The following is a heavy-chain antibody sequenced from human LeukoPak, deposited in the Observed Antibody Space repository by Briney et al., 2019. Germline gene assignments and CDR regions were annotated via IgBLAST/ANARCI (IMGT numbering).Heavy chain of an antibody. V-gene: IGHV3-9*01. CDR1: GFTFDDYA. CDR3: AKDDLARYCSSTSCFTY. Sequence: GRSLRLSCAASGFTFDDYAMHWVRQAPGKGLEWVSGISWNSGSIGYADSVKGRFTISRDNAKNSLYLQMNSLRAEDTAVYYCAKDDLARYCSSTSCFTYWGQGTLVTVSS. CDR2: ISWNSGSI. D-gene: IGHD2-2*02. J-gene: IGHJ4*02.